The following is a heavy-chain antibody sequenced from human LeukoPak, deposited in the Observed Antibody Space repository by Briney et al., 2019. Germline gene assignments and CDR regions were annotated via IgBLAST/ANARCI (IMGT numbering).Heavy chain of an antibody. J-gene: IGHJ4*02. Sequence: SETLSLTCAVYGGSFSGYYWSWIRQPPGKVLEWIGEINHSGSTNYNPSLKSRVTLSVDTSKNQFSLKLSSVTAADTAVYYCAREDTAMLYFDYWGQGTLVTVSS. D-gene: IGHD5-18*01. CDR1: GGSFSGYY. CDR2: INHSGST. V-gene: IGHV4-34*01. CDR3: AREDTAMLYFDY.